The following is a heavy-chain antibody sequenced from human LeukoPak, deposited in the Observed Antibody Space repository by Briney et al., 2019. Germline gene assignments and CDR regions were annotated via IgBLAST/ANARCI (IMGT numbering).Heavy chain of an antibody. Sequence: GGSLRLSCAASGFTFSSYWMTWVRQAPGKGLEWVANIKQDGSDKYYVDSVKGRFTISRDNAKKSVYLQMNSLRAEDTAIYYCAKNGDRGAYCTGGTCYPYFYYYMDVWGKGTTVTI. CDR2: IKQDGSDK. CDR3: AKNGDRGAYCTGGTCYPYFYYYMDV. CDR1: GFTFSSYW. V-gene: IGHV3-7*03. D-gene: IGHD2-15*01. J-gene: IGHJ6*03.